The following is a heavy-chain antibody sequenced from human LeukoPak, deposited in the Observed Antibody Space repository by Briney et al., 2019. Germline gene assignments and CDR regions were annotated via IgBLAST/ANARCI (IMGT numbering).Heavy chain of an antibody. J-gene: IGHJ4*02. CDR1: GFTFSSYA. CDR3: AKNPTSDVDY. D-gene: IGHD2-2*01. V-gene: IGHV3-23*01. CDR2: ISGSST. Sequence: GGSLRLSCAASGFTFSSYAMNWVRQAPGKGLEWVSAISGSSTYSADSVKGRFTISRDNSKNTLYLQMNSLRAEDTAVYYCAKNPTSDVDYWGQGTLVTVSS.